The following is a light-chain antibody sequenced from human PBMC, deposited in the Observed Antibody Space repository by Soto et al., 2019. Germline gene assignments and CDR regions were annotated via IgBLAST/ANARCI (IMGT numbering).Light chain of an antibody. CDR2: KAS. V-gene: IGKV1-5*03. CDR3: QQYNSYSRT. Sequence: DIQMTPPPFPLSASVGARAPITFRASQSISSWLAWYQQKPGKAPKLLIYKASSLESGVPSRFSGSGSGTEFTLTISSLQPDDFATYYCQQYNSYSRTFGQGTKVDIK. CDR1: QSISSW. J-gene: IGKJ1*01.